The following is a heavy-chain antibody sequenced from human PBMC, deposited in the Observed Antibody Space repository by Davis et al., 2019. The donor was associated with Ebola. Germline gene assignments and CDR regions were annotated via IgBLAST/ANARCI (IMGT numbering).Heavy chain of an antibody. CDR2: TYHMSKWYN. CDR1: GDSLSRNGAA. D-gene: IGHD6-19*01. CDR3: ARAEQRQQQFLINAMDV. J-gene: IGHJ6*02. V-gene: IGHV6-1*01. Sequence: SQTLSLTCVISGDSLSRNGAAWNWLRQSPSRGLEWRGRTYHMSKWYNEYAESVESRITVNPDTPRNQFSLQLSYVTPEDTAVYFCARAEQRQQQFLINAMDVWGQGTTVTVSS.